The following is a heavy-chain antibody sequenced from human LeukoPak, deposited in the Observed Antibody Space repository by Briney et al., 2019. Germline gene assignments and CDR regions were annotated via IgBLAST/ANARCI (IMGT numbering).Heavy chain of an antibody. Sequence: ASVKVSCKASGYTFTGYYMHWVRQAPGQGLEGMGWINPNSGGTNYAQKFQGRVTMTRDTSISTVYMELSRLRSDDTAVSYCARGVGLGYCSSTSCSELDFWGQGTLVTVSS. CDR1: GYTFTGYY. CDR3: ARGVGLGYCSSTSCSELDF. CDR2: INPNSGGT. D-gene: IGHD2-2*01. V-gene: IGHV1-2*02. J-gene: IGHJ4*02.